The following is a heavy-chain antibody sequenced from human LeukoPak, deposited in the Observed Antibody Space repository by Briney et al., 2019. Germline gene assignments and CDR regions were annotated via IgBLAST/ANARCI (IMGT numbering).Heavy chain of an antibody. J-gene: IGHJ5*02. Sequence: GGSLRLSCAASGFTFNSYAMTWVRQAPGKGLEWVSAISGGGVNTYYADSVKGRFTISRDNSKNMLYLQMNSLRAEDRAVYYCAKTLGYSGYFSPWGQGTLVTVSS. V-gene: IGHV3-23*01. D-gene: IGHD3-22*01. CDR1: GFTFNSYA. CDR3: AKTLGYSGYFSP. CDR2: ISGGGVNT.